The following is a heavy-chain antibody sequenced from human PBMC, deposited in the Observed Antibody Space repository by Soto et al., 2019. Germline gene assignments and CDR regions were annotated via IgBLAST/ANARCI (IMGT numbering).Heavy chain of an antibody. D-gene: IGHD3-16*02. CDR2: FDPEDGET. CDR1: GYTLTELS. V-gene: IGHV1-24*01. CDR3: AIVMITFGGVIANFPLRAFDI. Sequence: GESLKISCKVSGYTLTELSMHWVRQAPGKGLEWMGGFDPEDGETIYAQKFQGRVTMTEDTSTDTAYMELSSLRSEDTAVYYCAIVMITFGGVIANFPLRAFDIWGQGTMVTVSS. J-gene: IGHJ3*02.